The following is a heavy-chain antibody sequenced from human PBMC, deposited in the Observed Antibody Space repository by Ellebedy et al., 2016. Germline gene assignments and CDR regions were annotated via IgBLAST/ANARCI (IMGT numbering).Heavy chain of an antibody. D-gene: IGHD5-24*01. CDR2: VSGSGGST. J-gene: IGHJ4*02. CDR3: AKESGNGYNHFDY. CDR1: GFTFSSYP. Sequence: GGSLRLSCTASGFTFSSYPINWVRQAPGKGLEWLSTVSGSGGSTNNADSVKGRFTISRDNSKNTVSLQMNRLGAEDTAAYYCAKESGNGYNHFDYWGQGTLVTVSS. V-gene: IGHV3-23*01.